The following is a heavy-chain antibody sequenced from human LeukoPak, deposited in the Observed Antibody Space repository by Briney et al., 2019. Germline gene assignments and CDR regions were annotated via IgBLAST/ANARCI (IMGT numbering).Heavy chain of an antibody. D-gene: IGHD3-10*01. J-gene: IGHJ4*02. CDR2: INPSGGST. Sequence: ASVKVSCKASGYTFTSYYMHWVRQAPGQGLEWMGIINPSGGSTSYAQKFQGRVTMTRDTSTSTVYMELSSLRSEDTAVYYCARGMDGWFGELFPTSYWGQGTLVTVSS. CDR3: ARGMDGWFGELFPTSY. CDR1: GYTFTSYY. V-gene: IGHV1-46*01.